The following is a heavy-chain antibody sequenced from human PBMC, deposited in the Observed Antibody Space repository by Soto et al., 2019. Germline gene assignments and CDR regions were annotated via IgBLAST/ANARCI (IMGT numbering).Heavy chain of an antibody. J-gene: IGHJ4*02. CDR2: TNPKSGYT. V-gene: IGHV1-8*01. Sequence: QVQLVQSGAEVKKPGASVKVSCKTSGYTFTNYDITWVRQATGQGLEWMGWTNPKSGYTGSAQKVQGSVTTTIDSRLRTAYTELPSLTSEAAVVSYYASTAGDLDFWGQGTLVTVSS. CDR1: GYTFTNYD. D-gene: IGHD4-17*01. CDR3: ASTAGDLDF.